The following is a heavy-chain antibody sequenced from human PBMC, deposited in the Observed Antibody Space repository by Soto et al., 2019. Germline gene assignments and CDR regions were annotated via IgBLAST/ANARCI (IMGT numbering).Heavy chain of an antibody. V-gene: IGHV3-30*03. J-gene: IGHJ6*02. CDR1: GFLFRMYG. CDR3: STELFGSYYYYSGMNV. CDR2: ISFDGAKA. Sequence: QEQLLESGGGVVQPGRSLTLSCAATGFLFRMYGMHWVRQAPGKGLEWVAFISFDGAKAYYVESVKGRFIISRDNSIDTLYTQMKNMKSEDTAVYYCSTELFGSYYYYSGMNVWGQGTTVTVSS. D-gene: IGHD3-16*01.